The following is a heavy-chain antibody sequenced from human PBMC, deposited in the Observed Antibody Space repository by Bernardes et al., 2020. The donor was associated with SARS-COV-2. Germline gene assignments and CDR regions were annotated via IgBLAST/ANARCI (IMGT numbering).Heavy chain of an antibody. CDR3: ARHGWVVVTHWYFDL. V-gene: IGHV4-39*01. D-gene: IGHD2-21*02. Sequence: SVTLTLTCTVSGGSISSSSYYWGWIRQPPGKGLEWIGSIYYSGSTYYNPSLKSRVTISVDTSKNQFSLKLSSVTAADTAVYYCARHGWVVVTHWYFDLWGRGTLVTGSS. CDR1: GGSISSSSYY. J-gene: IGHJ2*01. CDR2: IYYSGST.